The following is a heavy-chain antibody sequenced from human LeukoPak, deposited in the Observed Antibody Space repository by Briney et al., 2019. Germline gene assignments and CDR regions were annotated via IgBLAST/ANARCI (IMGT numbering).Heavy chain of an antibody. CDR1: GYTFTSYY. J-gene: IGHJ4*02. CDR2: ISPSGGST. D-gene: IGHD2-2*01. Sequence: ASVKVSCKASGYTFTSYYMHWVRQAPGQGLEWMGIISPSGGSTSYAQKFQGRVTMTRDTSISTAYMELSRLRSDDTAVYYCAKNGLTSERGDYWGQGTLVTVSS. CDR3: AKNGLTSERGDY. V-gene: IGHV1-46*01.